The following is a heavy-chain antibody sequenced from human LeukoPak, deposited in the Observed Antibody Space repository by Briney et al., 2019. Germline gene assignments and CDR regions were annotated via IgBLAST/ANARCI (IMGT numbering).Heavy chain of an antibody. V-gene: IGHV3-74*01. D-gene: IGHD6-13*01. Sequence: HSGGSLRLSCAASGFSLSSYWMHWVRQAPGKGLVWVSRVSSDGTSTNYADSVKGRFTISRDSAKNTLCLQMNSLRVEDTAVYYCARAATGSRNAFNIWGQGTMVTVSS. CDR3: ARAATGSRNAFNI. J-gene: IGHJ3*02. CDR2: VSSDGTST. CDR1: GFSLSSYW.